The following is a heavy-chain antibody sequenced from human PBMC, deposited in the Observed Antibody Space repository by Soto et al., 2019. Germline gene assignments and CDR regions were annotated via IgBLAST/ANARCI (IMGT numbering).Heavy chain of an antibody. D-gene: IGHD5-12*01. Sequence: TLSLTCTVSGGSISSGDYYWSWIRQPPGKGLEWIGYIYYSGTTYYNPSLKSRVTISLGTSKNRFSLKLSSVTAADTGVYYCALRFGTAWGQGTTVTVSS. CDR3: ALRFGTA. V-gene: IGHV4-30-4*01. CDR2: IYYSGTT. J-gene: IGHJ6*02. CDR1: GGSISSGDYY.